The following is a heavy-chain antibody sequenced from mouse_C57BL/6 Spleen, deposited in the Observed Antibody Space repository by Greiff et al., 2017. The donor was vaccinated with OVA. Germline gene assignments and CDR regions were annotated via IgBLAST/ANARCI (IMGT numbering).Heavy chain of an antibody. J-gene: IGHJ4*01. CDR2: ISDGCSYT. CDR1: GFTFSSYA. V-gene: IGHV5-4*03. CDR3: AREGNAMDY. Sequence: EVKVVESGGGLVKPGGSLKLSCAASGFTFSSYAMSWVRQTPEKRLEWVATISDGCSYTYYPDNVKGRFTISRDNAKNNLYLQMSHLKSEDTAMYYCAREGNAMDYWGQGTSVTVSS.